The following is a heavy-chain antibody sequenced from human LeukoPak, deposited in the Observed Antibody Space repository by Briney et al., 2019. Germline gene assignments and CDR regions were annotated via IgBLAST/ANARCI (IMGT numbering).Heavy chain of an antibody. CDR3: ARLAVAGTLVFDY. D-gene: IGHD6-19*01. V-gene: IGHV5-51*01. CDR1: GYSFTSYW. Sequence: GESLKISCKGSGYSFTSYWIGWVRPMPGEGLEWMGIIYPSDSDTRYSPSFQGQVTISADKSISTAYLQWSSLKASDTAMHYCARLAVAGTLVFDYWGQGTLVTVSS. CDR2: IYPSDSDT. J-gene: IGHJ4*02.